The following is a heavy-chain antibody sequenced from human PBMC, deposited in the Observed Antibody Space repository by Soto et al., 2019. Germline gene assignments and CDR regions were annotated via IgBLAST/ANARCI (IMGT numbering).Heavy chain of an antibody. CDR2: INPSGGST. V-gene: IGHV1-46*01. Sequence: ASVKVSCKASGYTFTSYYMHWVRQAPGQGLEWMGIINPSGGSTSYAQKFRGRVTMTRDTSTSTVYMELSSLRSEDTAVYYCAREISPGIAAAGTGFDYWGQGTLVTVSS. J-gene: IGHJ4*02. D-gene: IGHD6-13*01. CDR3: AREISPGIAAAGTGFDY. CDR1: GYTFTSYY.